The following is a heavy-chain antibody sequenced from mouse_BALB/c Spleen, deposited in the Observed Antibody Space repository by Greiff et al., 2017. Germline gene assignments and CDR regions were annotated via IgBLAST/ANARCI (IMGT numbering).Heavy chain of an antibody. CDR2: ISSGGGST. CDR1: GFAFSSYD. V-gene: IGHV5-12-1*01. D-gene: IGHD2-1*01. CDR3: ARHSYGNLYYLDY. Sequence: EVMLVESGGGLVKPGGSLKLSCAASGFAFSSYDMSWVRQTPEKRLEWVAYISSGGGSTYYPDTVKGRFTISRDNAKNTLYLQMSSLKTEDTAMYYCARHSYGNLYYLDYWGQGTSLTVSS. J-gene: IGHJ2*02.